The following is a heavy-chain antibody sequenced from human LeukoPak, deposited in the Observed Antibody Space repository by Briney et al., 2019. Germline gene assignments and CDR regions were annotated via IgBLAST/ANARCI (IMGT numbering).Heavy chain of an antibody. J-gene: IGHJ4*02. CDR3: AKVMTRTMVRGVPPSDY. Sequence: GGSLRLSCAASGFTFSSYAMTWVRQAPGKGLEWVSTISGSGGSTYYADSVKGRFTISRDNSKNTLYLQMSSLGAEDTAVYYCAKVMTRTMVRGVPPSDYWGQGTLVTVSS. V-gene: IGHV3-23*01. D-gene: IGHD3-10*01. CDR2: ISGSGGST. CDR1: GFTFSSYA.